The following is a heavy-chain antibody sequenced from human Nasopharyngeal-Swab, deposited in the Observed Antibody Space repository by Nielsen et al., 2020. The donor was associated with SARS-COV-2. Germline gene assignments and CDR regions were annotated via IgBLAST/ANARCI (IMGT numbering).Heavy chain of an antibody. Sequence: SAQVSCKASGGTFSSYSTIWVRQAPRQGLEWMGGIIPIFGTANYAQKFQGSVTITADESTSTAYMELSSLRAEDTAVYYCARDPVAPYYYGSGSLGCWGQGTLVTVSS. J-gene: IGHJ4*02. CDR3: ARDPVAPYYYGSGSLGC. CDR2: IIPIFGTA. D-gene: IGHD3-10*01. V-gene: IGHV1-69*13. CDR1: GGTFSSYS.